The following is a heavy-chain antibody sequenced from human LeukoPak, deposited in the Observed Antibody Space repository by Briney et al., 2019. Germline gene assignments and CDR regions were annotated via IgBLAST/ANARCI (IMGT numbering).Heavy chain of an antibody. CDR1: GGSISPYY. CDR3: ARGTAWFGKLCAPRTSDI. CDR2: IYYSGST. V-gene: IGHV4-59*01. Sequence: SETLSLTCTVSGGSISPYYWSWIRQPPGKGLEWIGYIYYSGSTSYNPSLKSRVTISVDTSNHQFSLRLTSVTAADTAVYYCARGTAWFGKLCAPRTSDIWGQGTMLTVSS. J-gene: IGHJ3*02. D-gene: IGHD3-10*01.